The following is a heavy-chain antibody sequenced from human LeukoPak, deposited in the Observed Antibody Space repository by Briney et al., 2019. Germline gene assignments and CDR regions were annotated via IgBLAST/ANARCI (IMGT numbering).Heavy chain of an antibody. CDR1: GGSISSYY. V-gene: IGHV4-59*08. Sequence: PSETLSLTCSVSGGSISSYYWSWIRQPPGKGLEWIGYIYYSGSTNYNPSLKSRVTISVDTSKNQFSLKLSSVTAADTAVYYCARREYSSSSGSDYFDYWGQGTLVTGSS. CDR2: IYYSGST. J-gene: IGHJ4*02. D-gene: IGHD6-6*01. CDR3: ARREYSSSSGSDYFDY.